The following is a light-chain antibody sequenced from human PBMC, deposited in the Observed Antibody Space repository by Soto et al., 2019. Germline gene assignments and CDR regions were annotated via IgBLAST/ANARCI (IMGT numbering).Light chain of an antibody. J-gene: IGKJ4*01. CDR2: DSS. CDR1: QTVTNN. CDR3: QEYNYGPTLN. V-gene: IGKV3-15*01. Sequence: EVVMTQSPALLSVSPGERVTLSCRASQTVTNNLAWYQQRPGQAPRLLIYDSSSGATGVPARFSGSGSGTELNLTISSLKDEDFGLYYCQEYNYGPTLNLGGRTKVDIK.